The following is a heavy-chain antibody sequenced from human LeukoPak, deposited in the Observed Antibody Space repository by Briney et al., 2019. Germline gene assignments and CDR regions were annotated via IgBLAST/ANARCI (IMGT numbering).Heavy chain of an antibody. J-gene: IGHJ4*02. CDR1: GYTFTGYY. D-gene: IGHD3-10*01. CDR3: ARVEWFGEFIY. CDR2: INPNSGGT. V-gene: IGHV1-2*04. Sequence: GASVKVSCKASGYTFTGYYMHWVRQAPGQGLEWMGWINPNSGGTNYAQKFQGWATMTRDTSISTAYMELSRLRSDDTAVYYCARVEWFGEFIYWGQGTLVTVSS.